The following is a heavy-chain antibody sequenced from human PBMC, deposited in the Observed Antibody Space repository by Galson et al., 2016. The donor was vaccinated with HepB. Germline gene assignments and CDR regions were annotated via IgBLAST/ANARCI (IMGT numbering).Heavy chain of an antibody. J-gene: IGHJ6*02. V-gene: IGHV3-33*01. Sequence: SLRLSCAASGFTFSSYGMHWVRQAPGKGLEWVAIIWYNGSNKYYADSVKGQFTISRDNSKNTLYLQMNSLRVEDTAVYYCARDRAMLGVYYYGMNVWGQGTTVTVSS. CDR3: ARDRAMLGVYYYGMNV. CDR1: GFTFSSYG. CDR2: IWYNGSNK. D-gene: IGHD3-10*02.